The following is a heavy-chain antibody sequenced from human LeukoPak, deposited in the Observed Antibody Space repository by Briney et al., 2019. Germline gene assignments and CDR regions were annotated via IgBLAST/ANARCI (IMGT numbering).Heavy chain of an antibody. CDR2: INADGSTA. Sequence: GGSLRLSCAASGFTFGNSWVHWVRQAPGKGLVWVSLINADGSTATYADSVKGRFTISRDNARNTLSLQMNSLTIEDTAVYYCVVVVEPPDSDGFDVWGQGTMITASS. V-gene: IGHV3-74*01. J-gene: IGHJ3*01. D-gene: IGHD1-14*01. CDR3: VVVVEPPDSDGFDV. CDR1: GFTFGNSW.